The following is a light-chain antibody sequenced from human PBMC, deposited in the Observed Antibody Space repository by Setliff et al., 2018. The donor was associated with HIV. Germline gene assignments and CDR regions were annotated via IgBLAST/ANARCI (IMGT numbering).Light chain of an antibody. CDR1: SSDVGGYDS. J-gene: IGLJ1*01. Sequence: QSVLTQPASVSGSPGQSITISCTGTSSDVGGYDSVSWYQQHPSKAPKLLIYDVNNRPSGVSYRFSGSKSGNTASLTISALQADDDADYYCCSYASNRARVFGTGTKVTVL. CDR3: CSYASNRARV. CDR2: DVN. V-gene: IGLV2-14*03.